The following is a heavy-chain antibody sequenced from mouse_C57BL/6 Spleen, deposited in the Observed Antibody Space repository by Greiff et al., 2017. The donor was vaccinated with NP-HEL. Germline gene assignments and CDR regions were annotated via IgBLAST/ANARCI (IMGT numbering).Heavy chain of an antibody. V-gene: IGHV1-54*01. CDR2: INPGSGGT. Sequence: QVQLKESGAELVRPGTSVKVSCKASGYAFTNYLIEWVKQRPGQGLERIGVINPGSGGTNYNEKFKGKATLTADKSSSTAYMQLSSLTSEDSAVYFCAKYGNYDAMDYWGQGTSVTVSS. J-gene: IGHJ4*01. CDR3: AKYGNYDAMDY. D-gene: IGHD2-10*02. CDR1: GYAFTNYL.